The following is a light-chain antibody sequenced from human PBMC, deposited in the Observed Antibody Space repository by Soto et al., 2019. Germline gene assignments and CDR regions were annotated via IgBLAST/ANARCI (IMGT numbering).Light chain of an antibody. V-gene: IGKV3-20*01. J-gene: IGKJ2*03. CDR2: GGS. Sequence: EIVLTQSPVTLSLSPGERATLSCTASQSVTSTYLAWYQQQPGQSPRLIIYGGSTRASDFPDRFSGGASGPDFTLLNSRVEPDDSAVYYRNCHQFDSARVYSFGQGTQLEI. CDR3: HQFDSARVYS. CDR1: QSVTSTY.